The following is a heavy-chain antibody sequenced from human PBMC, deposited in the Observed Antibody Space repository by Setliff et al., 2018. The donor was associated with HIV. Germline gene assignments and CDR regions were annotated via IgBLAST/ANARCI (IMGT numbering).Heavy chain of an antibody. Sequence: PSETLSLTCAVYGGSFSGYYWSWIRQPPGKGLEWSGEINHSGSTNYNPSLKSRVTISVDTSKNQLSLKLSSVTAADSAVYYCARDYYNFQDMWGQGTMVTVSS. J-gene: IGHJ3*02. CDR3: ARDYYNFQDM. CDR2: INHSGST. CDR1: GGSFSGYY. D-gene: IGHD3-3*01. V-gene: IGHV4-34*01.